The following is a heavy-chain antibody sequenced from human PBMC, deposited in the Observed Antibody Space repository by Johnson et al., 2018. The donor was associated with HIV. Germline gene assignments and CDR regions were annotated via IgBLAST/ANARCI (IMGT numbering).Heavy chain of an antibody. V-gene: IGHV3-30-3*01. Sequence: QVQLVESGGGLVKPGGSLRLSCVASGFTFSSYAMHWVRQAPGKGLEWVAVISYDGSNKYYADSVKGRFTISRDNAKNSLYLQMNSLRAEDTALYYCAKDKDSSSWSGEDAFDIWGQGTMVTVSS. D-gene: IGHD6-13*01. CDR1: GFTFSSYA. CDR3: AKDKDSSSWSGEDAFDI. CDR2: ISYDGSNK. J-gene: IGHJ3*02.